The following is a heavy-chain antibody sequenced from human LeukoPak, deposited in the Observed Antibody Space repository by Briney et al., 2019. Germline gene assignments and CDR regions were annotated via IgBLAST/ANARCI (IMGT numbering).Heavy chain of an antibody. CDR2: IYYSGST. CDR3: ARRGYSYGYGYYYGMDV. D-gene: IGHD5-18*01. CDR1: GGSISSYY. J-gene: IGHJ6*02. V-gene: IGHV4-59*08. Sequence: SETLSLTCTVSGGSISSYYWSWIRQPPGKGLEWIGYIYYSGSTNYNPPLKSRVTISVDTSKNQFSLKLSSVTAADTAVYYCARRGYSYGYGYYYGMDVWGQGTTVTVSS.